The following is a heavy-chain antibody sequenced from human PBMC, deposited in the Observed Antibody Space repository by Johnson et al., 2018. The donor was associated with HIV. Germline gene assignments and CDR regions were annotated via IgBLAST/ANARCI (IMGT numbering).Heavy chain of an antibody. V-gene: IGHV3-7*01. CDR2: IKQDGSES. Sequence: VQLVESGGGLIQPGGSLRLSCAASGFTVSSNYMSWVRQAPGKGLEWVGSIKQDGSESYYVDSVKGRFTISRDNAKNSLYLQMDSLRIEDTAVYYCAVLTTGGLRVGNFDIWGQGTMVTVSS. CDR3: AVLTTGGLRVGNFDI. CDR1: GFTVSSNY. D-gene: IGHD1-1*01. J-gene: IGHJ3*02.